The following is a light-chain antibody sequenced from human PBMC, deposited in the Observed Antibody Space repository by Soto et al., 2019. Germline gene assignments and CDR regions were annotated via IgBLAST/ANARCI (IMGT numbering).Light chain of an antibody. V-gene: IGKV1-39*01. J-gene: IGKJ5*01. CDR1: QSISSY. CDR2: GAS. CDR3: QQSYSTPIT. Sequence: DIQMTQYPSSLSASVGDRVTITCRASQSISSYLNWHQQKPGKAPKVLIYGASSLQSGVPSRFSGSESGTEFTLTISNLQPEDFATYYCQQSYSTPITFGQGTRLEI.